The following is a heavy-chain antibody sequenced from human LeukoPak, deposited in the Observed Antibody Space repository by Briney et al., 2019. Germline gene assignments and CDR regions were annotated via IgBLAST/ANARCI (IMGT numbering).Heavy chain of an antibody. CDR2: INHSGST. CDR1: GGSFSGYY. J-gene: IGHJ6*02. V-gene: IGHV4-34*01. CDR3: ASSYYYYYGMDV. Sequence: SETLSLTCAVYGGSFSGYYWSWTRQPPGKGLEWIGEINHSGSTNYNPSLKSRVTISVDTSKNQFSLKLSSVTAADTAVYYCASSYYYYYGMDVWGQGTTVTVSS.